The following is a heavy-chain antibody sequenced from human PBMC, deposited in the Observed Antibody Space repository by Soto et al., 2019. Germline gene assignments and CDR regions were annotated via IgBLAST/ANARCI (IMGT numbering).Heavy chain of an antibody. V-gene: IGHV1-2*02. CDR3: ARPGPVLRFLEWFNGMDV. D-gene: IGHD3-3*01. J-gene: IGHJ6*02. CDR2: INPNSGGT. Sequence: GASVKVSCKASGYTFTGYYMHGVREAPGQGLEWMGWINPNSGGTNYAQKFQGRVTMTRDTSISTAYMELSRLRSDDTAVYYCARPGPVLRFLEWFNGMDVWGQGTTVTVSS. CDR1: GYTFTGYY.